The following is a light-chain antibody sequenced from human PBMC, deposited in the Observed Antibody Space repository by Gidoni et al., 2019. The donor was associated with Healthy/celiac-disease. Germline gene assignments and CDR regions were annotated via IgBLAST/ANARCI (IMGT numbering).Light chain of an antibody. Sequence: DIVMNQYTDSLAVSLGERATINCKSSQSVLYSSNNKNYLAWYQQKPGQPPKLLIYWASTRESGVPDLFSGSGSGTDFTLTISSLQAEDVAVYYCQQYYSTPPTFGQGTKVEIK. J-gene: IGKJ1*01. V-gene: IGKV4-1*01. CDR1: QSVLYSSNNKNY. CDR2: WAS. CDR3: QQYYSTPPT.